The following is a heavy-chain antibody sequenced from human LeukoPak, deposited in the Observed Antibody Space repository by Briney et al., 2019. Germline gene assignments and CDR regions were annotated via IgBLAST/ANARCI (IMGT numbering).Heavy chain of an antibody. J-gene: IGHJ4*02. D-gene: IGHD2-2*01. CDR3: ARDRRRASHFDY. CDR1: GATFSDYS. Sequence: SVRVSCKASGATFSDYSISWVRQAPGQGREWMGRIIPILNVPNYTQQFAGSVTIPKDKSTRTAYMELTSLKSEDTAVYYCARDRRRASHFDYWGQGTLVTVSS. V-gene: IGHV1-69*04. CDR2: IIPILNVP.